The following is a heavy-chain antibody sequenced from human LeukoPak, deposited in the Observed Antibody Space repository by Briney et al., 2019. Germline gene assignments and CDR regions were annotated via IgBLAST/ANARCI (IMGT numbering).Heavy chain of an antibody. CDR1: GYTFTGYY. D-gene: IGHD2-21*02. J-gene: IGHJ4*02. V-gene: IGHV1-2*02. CDR3: ARGSVYCGGDCLFDY. CDR2: INPNSGGT. Sequence: ASVKVSCKASGYTFTGYYMHWVRHAPGQGLEWMGWINPNSGGTNYAQKFQGRVTMTRDTSISTAYMELSRLRSDDTAVYYCARGSVYCGGDCLFDYWGQGTLVTVSS.